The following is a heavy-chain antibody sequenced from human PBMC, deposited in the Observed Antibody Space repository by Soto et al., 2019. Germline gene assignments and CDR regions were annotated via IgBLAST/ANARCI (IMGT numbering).Heavy chain of an antibody. D-gene: IGHD3-10*01. CDR1: GGFISPYY. CDR2: IHYTGRT. Sequence: SETLSLTCTVSGGFISPYYWSWSRQPPGKGLDWIGYIHYTGRTSYNPSLKSRVTISVDTSQSQFSLKLSSVTAADTAVYYCARLHTEMVPRGVRHQYYFDYWGQGSLVTVSS. V-gene: IGHV4-59*01. J-gene: IGHJ4*02. CDR3: ARLHTEMVPRGVRHQYYFDY.